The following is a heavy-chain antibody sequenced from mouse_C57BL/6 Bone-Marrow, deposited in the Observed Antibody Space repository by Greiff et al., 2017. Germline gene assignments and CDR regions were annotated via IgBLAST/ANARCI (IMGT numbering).Heavy chain of an antibody. V-gene: IGHV5-6*01. CDR1: GFTFSSYG. D-gene: IGHD1-1*01. CDR2: LSSGGSYT. Sequence: EVQRVESGGDLVKPGGSLKLSCAASGFTFSSYGMSWVRQTPDKRLEWVATLSSGGSYTYYPDSVKGRFTISRDNAKNTLYLQMSSLKSEDTAMYYCASTVRTYWGQGTLVTVSA. J-gene: IGHJ3*01. CDR3: ASTVRTY.